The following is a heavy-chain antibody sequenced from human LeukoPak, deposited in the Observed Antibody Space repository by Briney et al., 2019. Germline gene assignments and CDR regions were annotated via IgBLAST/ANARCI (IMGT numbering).Heavy chain of an antibody. CDR1: GGSISSGDYY. CDR3: ARLITIPSPFFDY. V-gene: IGHV4-30-4*01. D-gene: IGHD3-9*01. J-gene: IGHJ4*02. Sequence: SQTLSLTCTVSGGSISSGDYYWSWIRQPPGKGLEWIGYIYYSGSTYYNPSLKSRVTISVDTSKNQFSLKLSSVTAPDTAVYYCARLITIPSPFFDYWGQGTLVTVSS. CDR2: IYYSGST.